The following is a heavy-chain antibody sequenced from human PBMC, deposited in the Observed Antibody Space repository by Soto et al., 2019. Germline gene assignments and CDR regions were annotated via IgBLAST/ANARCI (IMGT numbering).Heavy chain of an antibody. CDR3: ARGRRSYIMIFEIVVREYNLFAS. Sequence: SETMSFPWFVYAGYSSTEDYRLIRPFQNKALEWNGEINHSGRTQYNPSLKRRLTISIDTSKNQFSLKLSSVTVAETAVYYCARGRRSYIMIFEIVVREYNLFASWG. J-gene: IGHJ5*01. CDR2: INHSGRT. CDR1: AGYSSTED. V-gene: IGHV4-34*01. D-gene: IGHD3-3*01.